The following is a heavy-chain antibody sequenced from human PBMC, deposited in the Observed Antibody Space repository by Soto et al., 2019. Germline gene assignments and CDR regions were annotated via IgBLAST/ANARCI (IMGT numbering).Heavy chain of an antibody. CDR2: ISYDGSNK. CDR1: GFTFSSYG. CDR3: AKSSSEWLAFFYYYYCMDV. Sequence: QVQLVESGGGVVQPGRSLRLSCAASGFTFSSYGMHWVRQAPGKGLEWVAVISYDGSNKYYADSVKGRFTISRDNSKNTLYLQMNSLRAEDTAVYYCAKSSSEWLAFFYYYYCMDVWGQGTTVTVSS. J-gene: IGHJ6*02. D-gene: IGHD6-19*01. V-gene: IGHV3-30*18.